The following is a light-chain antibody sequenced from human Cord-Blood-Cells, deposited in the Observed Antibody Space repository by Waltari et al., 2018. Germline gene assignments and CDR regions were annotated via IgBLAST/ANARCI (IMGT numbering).Light chain of an antibody. CDR1: SSDVGGYNY. CDR3: SSYTSSSTLGV. Sequence: QSALTQPAPVSGSPGQSITLPCTGTSSDVGGYNYVPGYQQHPGKAPKLMIYDVSNRPSGVSNRFSGSKSGNTASLTISGLQAEDEADYYCSSYTSSSTLGVFGGGTKLTVL. CDR2: DVS. V-gene: IGLV2-14*01. J-gene: IGLJ2*01.